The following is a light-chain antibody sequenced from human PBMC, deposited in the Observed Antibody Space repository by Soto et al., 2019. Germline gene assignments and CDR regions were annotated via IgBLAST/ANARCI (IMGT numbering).Light chain of an antibody. V-gene: IGKV3D-15*01. CDR3: QQYNNGPPIT. Sequence: IVMTQSPATLSVSPWERATLSCRASQSVTSNLAWYQQKPGQAPRLLIYGASTRATGIPARFSGSGSGTEFTLTISSLQSEDFAVYYCQQYNNGPPITFGQGTLLEIK. J-gene: IGKJ5*01. CDR1: QSVTSN. CDR2: GAS.